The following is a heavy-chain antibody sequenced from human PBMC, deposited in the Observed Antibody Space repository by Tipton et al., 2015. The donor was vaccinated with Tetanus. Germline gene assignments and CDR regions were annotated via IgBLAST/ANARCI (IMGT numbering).Heavy chain of an antibody. CDR1: GYIFRNYW. CDR3: AKVSAPGTIATGNFDY. Sequence: QLVQSGAEVKKPGESLKISCQGSGYIFRNYWIAWVRQVPGKGLEWMGIFFPGDSESRYSPSFQGQVTMSGDNSIRTAYLQWNSLRASDTATYYCAKVSAPGTIATGNFDYWGQGTPVTVSS. V-gene: IGHV5-51*01. D-gene: IGHD1-1*01. CDR2: FFPGDSES. J-gene: IGHJ4*02.